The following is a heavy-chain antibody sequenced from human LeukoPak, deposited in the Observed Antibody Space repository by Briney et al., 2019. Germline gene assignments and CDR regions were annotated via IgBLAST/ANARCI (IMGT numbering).Heavy chain of an antibody. D-gene: IGHD1-26*01. CDR1: GFIFSRYG. CDR2: IQYDGTNE. Sequence: GGSLRLSCVASGFIFSRYGMEWVRQAPGKGLDWVAFIQYDGTNEHYADSVRGRLTISRDNSKNTLYLQMNSLRAEDTAVYYCAKGSPRGFDPWGQGTLVTVSS. J-gene: IGHJ5*02. V-gene: IGHV3-30*02. CDR3: AKGSPRGFDP.